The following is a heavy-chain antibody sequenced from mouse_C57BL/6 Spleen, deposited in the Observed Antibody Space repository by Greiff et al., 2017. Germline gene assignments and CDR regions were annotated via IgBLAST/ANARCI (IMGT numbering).Heavy chain of an antibody. Sequence: VHVKQSGAELVRPGASVKLSCTASGFNIKDYYMHWVKQRPEQGLEWIGRIDPEDGDTEYAPKFQGKATMTADTSSNTAYLQLSSLTSEDTAVYYCTKGFYYGSSHWYFDVWGTGTTVTVSS. CDR3: TKGFYYGSSHWYFDV. CDR1: GFNIKDYY. V-gene: IGHV14-1*01. J-gene: IGHJ1*03. CDR2: IDPEDGDT. D-gene: IGHD1-1*01.